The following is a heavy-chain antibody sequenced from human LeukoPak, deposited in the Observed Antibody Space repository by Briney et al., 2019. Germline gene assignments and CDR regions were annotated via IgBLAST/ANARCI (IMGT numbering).Heavy chain of an antibody. J-gene: IGHJ6*03. Sequence: GGSLRLSCAASGFSFSSYWMYWVRQGPGKGLVWVSRINTDGSTTHYADSVKGRFTISRDNAKNTLYMQMSSLRAEDTAVYYCARDVGSSSVMNLWGEGTTVAVSS. V-gene: IGHV3-74*01. CDR3: ARDVGSSSVMNL. CDR2: INTDGSTT. CDR1: GFSFSSYW. D-gene: IGHD6-6*01.